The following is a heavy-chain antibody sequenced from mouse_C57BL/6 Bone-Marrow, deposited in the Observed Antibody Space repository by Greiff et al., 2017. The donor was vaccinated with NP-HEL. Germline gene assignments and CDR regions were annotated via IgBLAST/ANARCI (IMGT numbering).Heavy chain of an antibody. Sequence: VQLQQPGAELVKPGASVKVSCKASGYTFTSYWMHWVKQRPGQGLEWIGRIHPSDSDTNYNQKFKGKATLTVDKPSSPAYMQLSRLTYEDVAFLYCWAVLPHFDVWGTGTTVTVSS. D-gene: IGHD1-1*01. V-gene: IGHV1-74*01. J-gene: IGHJ1*03. CDR3: WAVLPHFDV. CDR1: GYTFTSYW. CDR2: IHPSDSDT.